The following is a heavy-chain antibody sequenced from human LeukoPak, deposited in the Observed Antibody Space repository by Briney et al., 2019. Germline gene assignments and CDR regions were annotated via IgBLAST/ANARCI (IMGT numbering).Heavy chain of an antibody. J-gene: IGHJ4*02. V-gene: IGHV4-39*07. CDR1: GGSISSSSYY. CDR3: ARGLAVGYFDY. D-gene: IGHD6-19*01. CDR2: IYYSGST. Sequence: EPSETLSLTCTVSGGSISSSSYYWGWIRQPPGKGLEWIGSIYYSGSTYYNPSLKSRVTISVDTSKNQFSLKLSSVTAADTAVYYCARGLAVGYFDYWGQGTLVTVSS.